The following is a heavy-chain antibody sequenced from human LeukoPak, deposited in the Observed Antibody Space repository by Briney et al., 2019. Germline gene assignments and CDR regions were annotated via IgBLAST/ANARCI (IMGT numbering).Heavy chain of an antibody. J-gene: IGHJ4*02. V-gene: IGHV4-34*01. CDR2: INHSGST. Sequence: SETLSLTCTVSGGSINSYYWSWIRQPPGKGLEWIGEINHSGSTNYNPSLKSRVTISVDTSKNQFSLKLSSVTAADTAVYYCARLKQWLVPFDYWGQGTLVTVSS. D-gene: IGHD6-19*01. CDR1: GGSINSYY. CDR3: ARLKQWLVPFDY.